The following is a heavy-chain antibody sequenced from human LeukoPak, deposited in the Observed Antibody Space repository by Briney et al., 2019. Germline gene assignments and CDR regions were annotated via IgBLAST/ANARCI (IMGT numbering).Heavy chain of an antibody. CDR3: AKGTATVTSIYYYMDV. Sequence: GGSLRLSCAASVLIFTNFALSWVGQACGKGLEWVSAIGGSGDTTYYANSVKGRFTIFRDDSKNTLYLQMNSLRAEDTAVYYCAKGTATVTSIYYYMDVWGKGTTVTVSS. J-gene: IGHJ6*03. CDR2: IGGSGDTT. CDR1: VLIFTNFA. D-gene: IGHD4-17*01. V-gene: IGHV3-23*01.